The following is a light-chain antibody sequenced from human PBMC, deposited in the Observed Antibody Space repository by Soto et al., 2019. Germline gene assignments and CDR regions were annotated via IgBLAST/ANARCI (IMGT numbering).Light chain of an antibody. CDR1: QGISNW. Sequence: DLPMTQFPSSVSASVGDRVTITCRASQGISNWLAWYQQKPGQGPKLLIHSPCSLQSGVPSRFGGSGSGTKFSLTISRLKPEDFATYDCQQANSFPLTIGGGTKVEIK. V-gene: IGKV1-12*01. CDR3: QQANSFPLT. J-gene: IGKJ4*01. CDR2: SPC.